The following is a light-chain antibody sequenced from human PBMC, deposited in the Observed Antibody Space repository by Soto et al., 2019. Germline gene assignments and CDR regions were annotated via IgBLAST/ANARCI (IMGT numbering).Light chain of an antibody. J-gene: IGKJ4*01. V-gene: IGKV3D-20*02. CDR3: QSRSSWPPVLT. Sequence: EIVLTQSPGTLSLSPGERATLSCRASQSVDSNYLAWYQQKPGQAPRILIFAASSRATGIPDRFSGSGSGTDFTLTISRLEPGDFAVYYCQSRSSWPPVLTFGGGTKVEIK. CDR1: QSVDSNY. CDR2: AAS.